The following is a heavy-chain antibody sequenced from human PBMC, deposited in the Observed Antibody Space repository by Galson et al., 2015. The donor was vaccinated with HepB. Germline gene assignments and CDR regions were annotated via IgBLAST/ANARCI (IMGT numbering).Heavy chain of an antibody. Sequence: SLRLSCAASACTFSDSYLIWTRQAPGKGLGWVSYIGSGGTTIYYAHSVKGRFTISRDNAKNSLYLQMNSLRAEDTAVYYCARGNGYNWYYFDYWGQGTLVTVSS. J-gene: IGHJ4*02. CDR2: IGSGGTTI. CDR3: ARGNGYNWYYFDY. V-gene: IGHV3-11*01. CDR1: ACTFSDSY. D-gene: IGHD5-24*01.